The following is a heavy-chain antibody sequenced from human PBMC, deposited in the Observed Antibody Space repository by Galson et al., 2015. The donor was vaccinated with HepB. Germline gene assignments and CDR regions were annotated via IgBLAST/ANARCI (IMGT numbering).Heavy chain of an antibody. V-gene: IGHV3-23*01. J-gene: IGHJ5*01. D-gene: IGHD5-18*01. CDR1: GFAFDSHA. CDR2: ITGKGDST. CDR3: AKGYGLFDS. Sequence: SLRLSCAASGFAFDSHAMSWVRQAPGRGLEWISGITGKGDSTFYADSVKGRFTVSKDNSNNMLYLQMHSLRAEDAGLYFCAKGYGLFDSWGQGILVTVSS.